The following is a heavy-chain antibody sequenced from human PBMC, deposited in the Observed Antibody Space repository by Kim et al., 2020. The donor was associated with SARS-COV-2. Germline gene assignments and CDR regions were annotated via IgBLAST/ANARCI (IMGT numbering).Heavy chain of an antibody. CDR2: INFKSGAT. Sequence: ASVKVSCKASGNSLIGYYLHWVRQAPGQGLEWMGWINFKSGATKVSQKFQGRVTMTSDTSINTLYMELSRLTSDDTALYYCARSGYYWGLDVWGQGTTV. J-gene: IGHJ6*02. CDR1: GNSLIGYY. CDR3: ARSGYYWGLDV. V-gene: IGHV1-2*02. D-gene: IGHD1-26*01.